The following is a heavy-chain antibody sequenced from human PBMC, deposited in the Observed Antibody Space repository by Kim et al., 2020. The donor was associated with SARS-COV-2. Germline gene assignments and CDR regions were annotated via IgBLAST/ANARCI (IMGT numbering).Heavy chain of an antibody. CDR1: GFTVSSNY. V-gene: IGHV3-66*02. CDR3: ARVNNHWNYVQVGAFDI. D-gene: IGHD1-7*01. Sequence: GGSLRLSCAASGFTVSSNYMSWVRQAPGKGLEWVSVIYSGGSTYYADSVKGRFTISRDNSKNTLYLQMNSLRAEDTAVYYCARVNNHWNYVQVGAFDIWGQGTMVTVSS. J-gene: IGHJ3*02. CDR2: IYSGGST.